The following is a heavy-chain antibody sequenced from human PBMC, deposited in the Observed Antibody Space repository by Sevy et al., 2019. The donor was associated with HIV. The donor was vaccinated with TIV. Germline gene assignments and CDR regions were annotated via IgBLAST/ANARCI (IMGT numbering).Heavy chain of an antibody. V-gene: IGHV3-30*02. D-gene: IGHD3-9*01. J-gene: IGHJ4*02. CDR3: AKQSPDYDILTGPFDY. Sequence: GGSLRLSCAASGFTFSSYGMHWVRQAPGKGLEWMAFIRYDGSNKYYADSVKGRFTISRDNSKNTLYLQMNSLRAEDTAVYYCAKQSPDYDILTGPFDYWGQGILVTVSS. CDR2: IRYDGSNK. CDR1: GFTFSSYG.